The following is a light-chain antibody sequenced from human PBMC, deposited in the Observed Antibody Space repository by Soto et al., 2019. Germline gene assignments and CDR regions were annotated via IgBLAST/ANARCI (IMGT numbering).Light chain of an antibody. J-gene: IGKJ2*01. CDR1: QGINNR. V-gene: IGKV1-12*01. Sequence: DIQLTQSPSSVSASVGDRVTITCRASQGINNRLAWYQLKPGKAPKLLIYGTFSLQSGVPSRFSGSVSGTDFTLTISSLLPEDFAVYFCQQGNSLTYTFGQGTKVEIK. CDR3: QQGNSLTYT. CDR2: GTF.